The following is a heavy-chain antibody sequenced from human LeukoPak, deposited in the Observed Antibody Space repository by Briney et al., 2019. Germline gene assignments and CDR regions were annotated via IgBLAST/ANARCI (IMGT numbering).Heavy chain of an antibody. CDR3: AKGPTYGSGSLLSDY. Sequence: GGSLRLSCAASGFTFSSYAMSWVRQAPGKGLEWVSAISGSGGSTYYADSVKGRFTISRDNSKNTLYLQMNSLRAEGTAVYYCAKGPTYGSGSLLSDYWGQGTLVTVSS. D-gene: IGHD3-10*01. V-gene: IGHV3-23*01. CDR1: GFTFSSYA. CDR2: ISGSGGST. J-gene: IGHJ4*02.